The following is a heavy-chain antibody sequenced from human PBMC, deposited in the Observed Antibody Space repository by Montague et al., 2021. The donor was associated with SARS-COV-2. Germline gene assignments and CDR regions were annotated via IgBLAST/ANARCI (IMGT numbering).Heavy chain of an antibody. V-gene: IGHV4-61*08. Sequence: SETLSLTCTVSGVSISSGDYSWNWIRQSPGKGLEWIGNFDHSGDTKYNPSLKSRATISVDTSKNQFALRLHSVTAADTAVYYCAREFRIELWQTNWYFGLWGRGTLVTVSS. J-gene: IGHJ2*01. CDR3: AREFRIELWQTNWYFGL. CDR2: FDHSGDT. D-gene: IGHD3-16*01. CDR1: GVSISSGDYS.